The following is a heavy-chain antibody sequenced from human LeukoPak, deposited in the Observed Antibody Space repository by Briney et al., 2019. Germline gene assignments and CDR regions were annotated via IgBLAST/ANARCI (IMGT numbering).Heavy chain of an antibody. Sequence: GGSLRLSCAASGFTFDDYAMHWVRQAPGKGLEWVSGISWNSNSIGYADSVKGRFTISRDNAKNSLYLQMNSLRAEDTAVYYCARGLYYYDSSGPLGYWGQGTLVTVSS. CDR1: GFTFDDYA. CDR3: ARGLYYYDSSGPLGY. D-gene: IGHD3-22*01. V-gene: IGHV3-9*01. CDR2: ISWNSNSI. J-gene: IGHJ4*02.